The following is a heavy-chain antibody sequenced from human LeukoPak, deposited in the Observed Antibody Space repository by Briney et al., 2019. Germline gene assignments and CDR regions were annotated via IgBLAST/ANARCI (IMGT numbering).Heavy chain of an antibody. CDR3: ASDNGAADY. J-gene: IGHJ4*02. CDR1: GFTFSSYA. V-gene: IGHV3-30-3*01. Sequence: PGGSLRLSCAASGFTFSSYAMHWVRQAPGKGLEWVAVISYDGSNKYYADSVKGRFTISRDNSKNTLYLQMNSLRAEDTAVYYCASDNGAADYWGQGTLVTVSS. D-gene: IGHD1-26*01. CDR2: ISYDGSNK.